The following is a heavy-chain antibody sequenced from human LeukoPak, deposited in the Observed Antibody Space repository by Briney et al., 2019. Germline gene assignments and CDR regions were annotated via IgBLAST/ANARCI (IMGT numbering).Heavy chain of an antibody. D-gene: IGHD3-22*01. CDR2: ISSSSSYI. V-gene: IGHV3-21*01. J-gene: IGHJ4*02. CDR3: ARARSTDSSGYYYS. CDR1: GFTFSSYS. Sequence: GGSLRLSGAASGFTFSSYSMNWVRQAPGKGREWVSSISSSSSYIYYADSVEGRFTISRDNAKNSLYLQMNSLRAEDTAVYYCARARSTDSSGYYYSWGQGTLVTVSS.